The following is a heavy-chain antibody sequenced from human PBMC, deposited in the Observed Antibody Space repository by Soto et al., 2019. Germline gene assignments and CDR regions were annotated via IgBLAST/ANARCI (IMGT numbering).Heavy chain of an antibody. CDR2: IYYSGAT. D-gene: IGHD1-26*01. J-gene: IGHJ4*02. CDR3: AREGSVGSLPAFDY. CDR1: GGSISSANSY. V-gene: IGHV4-31*03. Sequence: QVQLQESGPGLVKPSQTLSLTCTVSGGSISSANSYWSWIRQHPGKGLEWLGYIYYSGATSYNPSLRPRLIISINTSNNQFSLNLRSVTAADTAVYYCAREGSVGSLPAFDYWGQGALVTVSS.